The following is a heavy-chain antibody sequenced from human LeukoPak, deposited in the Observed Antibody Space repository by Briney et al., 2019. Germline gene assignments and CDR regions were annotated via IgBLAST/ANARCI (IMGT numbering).Heavy chain of an antibody. CDR2: INYSGST. Sequence: PSETLSLTCTVSGGSISSYYWSWIRQPPGKGLEWIGYINYSGSTNYNPSLKSRVTISVDTSKNQFSLKLGSVTAADTAVYYCARGDFWSGYPSPAWFDPWGQGTLVTVSS. J-gene: IGHJ5*02. CDR3: ARGDFWSGYPSPAWFDP. CDR1: GGSISSYY. V-gene: IGHV4-59*01. D-gene: IGHD3-3*01.